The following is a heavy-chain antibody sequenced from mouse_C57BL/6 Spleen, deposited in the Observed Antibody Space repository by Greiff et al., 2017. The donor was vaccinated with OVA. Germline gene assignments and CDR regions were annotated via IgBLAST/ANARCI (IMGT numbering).Heavy chain of an antibody. J-gene: IGHJ4*01. CDR3: TRDGSNYVYAMDY. CDR1: GYTFTDYE. CDR2: IDPETGGT. D-gene: IGHD2-5*01. Sequence: QVQLKESGAELVRPGASVTLSCKASGYTFTDYEMHWVKQTPVHGLEWIGAIDPETGGTAYNQKFKGKAILTADKSSSTAYMELRSLTSEDSAVYYCTRDGSNYVYAMDYWGQGTSVTVSS. V-gene: IGHV1-15*01.